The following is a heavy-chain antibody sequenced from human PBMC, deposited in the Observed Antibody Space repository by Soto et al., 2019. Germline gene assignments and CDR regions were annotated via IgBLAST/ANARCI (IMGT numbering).Heavy chain of an antibody. V-gene: IGHV3-21*01. D-gene: IGHD1-26*01. J-gene: IGHJ4*02. CDR1: GFTFSSYS. CDR3: ARAVLPSIVGAVDY. CDR2: ISYSSTYI. Sequence: LRLSCAASGFTFSSYSMNWVRQAPGKGLEWVSSISYSSTYIYYADSVQGRFTISRDNAKNSLHLHMNSLRAEDTAVYYCARAVLPSIVGAVDYWGQGTLVTVSS.